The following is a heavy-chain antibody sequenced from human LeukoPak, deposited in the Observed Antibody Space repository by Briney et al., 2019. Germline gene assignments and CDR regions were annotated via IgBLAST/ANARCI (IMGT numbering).Heavy chain of an antibody. CDR1: GFTFSSYA. Sequence: GGSLRLSCAASGFTFSSYAMHWVRQAPGKGLEWVAVISYDGSNKYYADSVKGRFTISRDNSKNTLYLQMNSLRAEDTAVYYCARDRHFYAFDIWGQGTMVTVSS. D-gene: IGHD2/OR15-2a*01. J-gene: IGHJ3*02. CDR3: ARDRHFYAFDI. CDR2: ISYDGSNK. V-gene: IGHV3-30-3*01.